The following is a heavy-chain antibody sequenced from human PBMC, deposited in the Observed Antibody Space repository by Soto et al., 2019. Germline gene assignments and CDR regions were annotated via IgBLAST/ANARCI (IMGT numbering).Heavy chain of an antibody. CDR2: INPYTGGT. Sequence: QVQLVQSGSEVKEPGASVKVSCKASGYTFTGYYVLWVRQAPGQGPECMGWINPYTGGTNYAQKLQGGVTMTRDTSISTAYMELSKLISDDTGVYYCATQFHHCGGDCYRGPYFGMDVWGQGTTVTVSS. CDR3: ATQFHHCGGDCYRGPYFGMDV. D-gene: IGHD2-21*02. CDR1: GYTFTGYY. J-gene: IGHJ6*02. V-gene: IGHV1-2*02.